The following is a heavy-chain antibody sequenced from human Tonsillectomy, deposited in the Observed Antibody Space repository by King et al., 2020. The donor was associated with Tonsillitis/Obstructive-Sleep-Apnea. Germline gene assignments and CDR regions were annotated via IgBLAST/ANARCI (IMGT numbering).Heavy chain of an antibody. Sequence: QLVQSGAEVKKPGESLRISCKGSGYSFSNFWISWVRQMPGKGLEWMGRIDPSDSYTNYRPSFQGLVTISADMSISTAYLQWSSLKAPDTAMYYCARQDSGFAPPLGYWGQGTLVTVSS. J-gene: IGHJ4*02. D-gene: IGHD5-12*01. CDR2: IDPSDSYT. V-gene: IGHV5-10-1*01. CDR1: GYSFSNFW. CDR3: ARQDSGFAPPLGY.